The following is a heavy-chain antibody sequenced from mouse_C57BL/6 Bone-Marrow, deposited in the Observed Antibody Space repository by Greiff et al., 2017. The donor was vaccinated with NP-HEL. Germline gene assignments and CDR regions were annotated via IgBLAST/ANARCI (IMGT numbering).Heavy chain of an antibody. D-gene: IGHD1-1*01. J-gene: IGHJ2*01. CDR1: EYEFPSHD. V-gene: IGHV5-2*01. CDR3: ARPGLYYYGSSYFDY. Sequence: EVQLVESGGGLVQPGESLKLSCESNEYEFPSHDMSWVRKTPEKRLELVAAINSDGGSTYYPDTMERRFIISRDNTKKTLYLQMSSLRSEDTALYYCARPGLYYYGSSYFDYWGQGTTLTVSS. CDR2: INSDGGST.